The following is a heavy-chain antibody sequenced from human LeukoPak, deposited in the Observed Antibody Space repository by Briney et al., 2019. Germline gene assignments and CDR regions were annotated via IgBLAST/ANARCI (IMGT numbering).Heavy chain of an antibody. V-gene: IGHV3-30*04. D-gene: IGHD3-10*02. CDR2: ISYDGSNK. Sequence: GGSLRLSCAASGFTFSSYAMHWVRQAPGKGLEWEAVISYDGSNKYYADSVKGRFTISRDNSKNTLYLQMNSLRAEDTAVYYCAELGITMIGGVWGKGTTVTISS. CDR1: GFTFSSYA. J-gene: IGHJ6*04. CDR3: AELGITMIGGV.